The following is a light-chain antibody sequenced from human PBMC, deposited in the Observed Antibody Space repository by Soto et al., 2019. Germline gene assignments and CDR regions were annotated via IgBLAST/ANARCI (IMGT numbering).Light chain of an antibody. CDR2: GAS. J-gene: IGKJ5*01. V-gene: IGKV3-15*01. CDR3: QQYNNWPIT. CDR1: QSVGSN. Sequence: EIVMTQSPVTLSMSPGERATLSCRASQSVGSNLAWYQRKPGQAPRLLISGASTRATGVPARFSGSGSGTEFTLTINSLQSEDFAVYYCQQYNNWPITFGQGTRLEIK.